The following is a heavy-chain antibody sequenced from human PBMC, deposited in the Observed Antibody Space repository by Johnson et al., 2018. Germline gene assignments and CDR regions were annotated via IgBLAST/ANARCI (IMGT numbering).Heavy chain of an antibody. CDR2: IAYDGSRK. CDR3: GKDRVSAGGFAFDI. CDR1: GFTFSSYD. D-gene: IGHD6-13*01. J-gene: IGHJ3*02. Sequence: QAQLVESGGGVVQPGRSRRLSCAASGFTFSSYDMHWVRQAPGKGLEWVAVIAYDGSRKYHADSVKGRFTISRDNSKNTLYLQMTRLRAEDTAVYYCGKDRVSAGGFAFDIWGQGTMVAVSS. V-gene: IGHV3-30*18.